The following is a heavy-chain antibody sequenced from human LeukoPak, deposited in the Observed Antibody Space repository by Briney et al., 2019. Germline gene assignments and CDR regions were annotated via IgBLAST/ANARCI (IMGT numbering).Heavy chain of an antibody. CDR2: IYSEGST. CDR1: GFTVSNNY. Sequence: GGSLRLSCEASGFTVSNNYLSWVRQAPGKGLEWVSVIYSEGSTYYADSVKGRFTISRDNSKNTLYLQMSSLRAEDTAVYYCAKDEAAKTYYYDSSGYPRDAFDIWGQGTMVTVSS. V-gene: IGHV3-66*01. CDR3: AKDEAAKTYYYDSSGYPRDAFDI. D-gene: IGHD3-22*01. J-gene: IGHJ3*02.